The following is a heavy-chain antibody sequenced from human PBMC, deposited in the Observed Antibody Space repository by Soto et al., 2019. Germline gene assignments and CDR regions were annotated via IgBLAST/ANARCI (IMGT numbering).Heavy chain of an antibody. CDR3: ARPSAAGTLIVDY. Sequence: GQALKSSCTGSVYSFTSYWIGWVLRLPGKGLEWMGIIYPGDSDTRYSPSFQGQVTISADKSISTAYLQWSSLKASDTAMYYCARPSAAGTLIVDYWGQGTLVTVSS. D-gene: IGHD6-13*01. V-gene: IGHV5-51*01. CDR2: IYPGDSDT. CDR1: VYSFTSYW. J-gene: IGHJ4*02.